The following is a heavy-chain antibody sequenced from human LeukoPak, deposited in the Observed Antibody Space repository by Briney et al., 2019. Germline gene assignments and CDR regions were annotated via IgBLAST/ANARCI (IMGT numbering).Heavy chain of an antibody. V-gene: IGHV1-46*01. CDR3: ARVGGDDYGEYYYGMDV. CDR1: GYTFTSYY. D-gene: IGHD4-17*01. CDR2: INPSDGST. Sequence: ASVKVSCKASGYTFTSYYMHWVRQAPGQGLEWMGIINPSDGSTSYAQKFQGRVTMTRDTSTSTVYMELSSLRSEDTAVYYCARVGGDDYGEYYYGMDVWGQGTTVTVSS. J-gene: IGHJ6*02.